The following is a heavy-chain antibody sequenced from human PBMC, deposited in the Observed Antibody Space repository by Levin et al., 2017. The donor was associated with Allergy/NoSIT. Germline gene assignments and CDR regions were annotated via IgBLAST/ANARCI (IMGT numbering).Heavy chain of an antibody. V-gene: IGHV3-49*03. CDR3: TRETQERWLQFSWSKFYFDY. J-gene: IGHJ4*02. Sequence: GESLKISCTASGFTFGDYAMSWFRQAPGKGLEWVGFIRSKAYGGTTEYAASVKGRFTISRDDSKSIAYLQMNSLKTEDTAVYYCTRETQERWLQFSWSKFYFDYWGQGTLVTVSS. CDR1: GFTFGDYA. CDR2: IRSKAYGGTT. D-gene: IGHD5-24*01.